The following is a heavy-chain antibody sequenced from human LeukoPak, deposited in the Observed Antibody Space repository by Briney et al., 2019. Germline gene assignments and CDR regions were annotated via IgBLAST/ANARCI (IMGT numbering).Heavy chain of an antibody. CDR2: ISYDGSNK. D-gene: IGHD3-22*01. J-gene: IGHJ4*02. CDR3: ASYRTQYYYDSSGYYPR. Sequence: GGSLRLSCAASGFTFSSYAMHWVRQAPGKGLEWVAVISYDGSNKYYADSVKGRFTISRDNAKNSLYLQMNSLRAEDTAVYYCASYRTQYYYDSSGYYPRWGQGTLVTVSS. V-gene: IGHV3-30*04. CDR1: GFTFSSYA.